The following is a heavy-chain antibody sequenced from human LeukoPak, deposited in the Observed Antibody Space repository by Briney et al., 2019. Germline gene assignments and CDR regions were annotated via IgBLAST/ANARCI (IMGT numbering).Heavy chain of an antibody. V-gene: IGHV3-21*01. CDR2: ISYTSSYI. CDR1: GFTFSSYS. Sequence: PGGSLRLSCAGSGFTFSSYSMNWVRQAPGKGLEWVSFISYTSSYIHYADSVKGRFTISRDNAKNTLFLQMNSLRAEDTAVYYCAREGLYGDYAGHWGQGTLVTVSS. D-gene: IGHD4-17*01. J-gene: IGHJ4*02. CDR3: AREGLYGDYAGH.